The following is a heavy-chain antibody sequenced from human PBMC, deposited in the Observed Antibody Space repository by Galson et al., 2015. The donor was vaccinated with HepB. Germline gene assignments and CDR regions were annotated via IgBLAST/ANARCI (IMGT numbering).Heavy chain of an antibody. J-gene: IGHJ6*02. Sequence: SLRLSCAASGFTFSSYGMHWVRQAPGKGLEWVAVIWYDGSNRYYADSVKGRFTISRDNSKNTLYLQMNSLRAEDTAVYYCAKDLWGPYSGYGHTNYYYYGMDVWGQGTTVTVSS. V-gene: IGHV3-33*06. CDR3: AKDLWGPYSGYGHTNYYYYGMDV. CDR2: IWYDGSNR. CDR1: GFTFSSYG. D-gene: IGHD5-12*01.